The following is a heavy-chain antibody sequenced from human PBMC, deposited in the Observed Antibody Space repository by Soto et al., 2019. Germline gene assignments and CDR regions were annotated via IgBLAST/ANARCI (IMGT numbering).Heavy chain of an antibody. D-gene: IGHD6-13*01. V-gene: IGHV3-7*05. CDR3: ARDGSSSWYSYYYNGMDV. J-gene: IGHJ6*02. Sequence: EVQLVESGGGLVQPGGSLRLPCAASGFTFSSYWMSWVRQAPGKGLEWVANINQDGSEKFYVDSEKGRFTISRDNAKKSLYLQMNTLRVEDTAVYYCARDGSSSWYSYYYNGMDVWGQGTTVTVSS. CDR2: INQDGSEK. CDR1: GFTFSSYW.